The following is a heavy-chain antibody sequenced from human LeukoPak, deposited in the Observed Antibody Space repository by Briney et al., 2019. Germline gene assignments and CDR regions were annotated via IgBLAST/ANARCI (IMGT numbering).Heavy chain of an antibody. D-gene: IGHD5-12*01. CDR1: GFTFSSYA. CDR3: ARDLPRGYSGYDRGLDY. Sequence: PGGSLRLSCAVSGFTFSSYAMHWVRQAPGKGLEWVAVISYDGSNKYYADSVKGRFTISRDNSKNTLYLQMNSLRAEDTAVYYCARDLPRGYSGYDRGLDYWGQGTLVTVSS. CDR2: ISYDGSNK. V-gene: IGHV3-30*04. J-gene: IGHJ4*02.